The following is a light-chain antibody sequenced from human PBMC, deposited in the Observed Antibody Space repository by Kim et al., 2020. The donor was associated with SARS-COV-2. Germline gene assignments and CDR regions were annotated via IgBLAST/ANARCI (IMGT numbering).Light chain of an antibody. J-gene: IGKJ1*01. Sequence: PGEAATLACRAGQSVGSSSFAWYQQKPGQAPRLLVFGASSRATGIPDRFSGSGSGTDFTLTISRLEPEDFAVYYCQQDGSSPPTFGQGTKVDIK. CDR2: GAS. CDR1: QSVGSSS. V-gene: IGKV3-20*01. CDR3: QQDGSSPPT.